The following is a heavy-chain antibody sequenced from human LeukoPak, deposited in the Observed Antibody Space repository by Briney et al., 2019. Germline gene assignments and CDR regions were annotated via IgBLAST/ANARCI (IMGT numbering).Heavy chain of an antibody. CDR2: ISGSGGST. CDR1: GFTFSSYD. Sequence: PGGSLRLSCAASGFTFSSYDMTWVRQAPGKGLEWVSAISGSGGSTYYADSVKGRFTISRDNSKNTLYLQMNILRAEDTAVYYCAKGTYYMDVWGKGTTVTISS. CDR3: AKGTYYMDV. D-gene: IGHD3-10*01. V-gene: IGHV3-23*01. J-gene: IGHJ6*03.